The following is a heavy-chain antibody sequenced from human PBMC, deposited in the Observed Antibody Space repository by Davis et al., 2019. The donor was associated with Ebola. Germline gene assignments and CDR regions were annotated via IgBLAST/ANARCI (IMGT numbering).Heavy chain of an antibody. D-gene: IGHD3-22*01. CDR1: GFSLSTNGVG. Sequence: SGPTLVKPTQTLTLTCTFSGFSLSTNGVGVGWFRQPPGKALEWLALIYWDDDKRYSPSLKTRLTISKDTSKNQVVLTMTNMDPVDTATYYCARAYYYDSSGYLFDYWGQGTLVTVSS. CDR2: IYWDDDK. CDR3: ARAYYYDSSGYLFDY. J-gene: IGHJ4*02. V-gene: IGHV2-5*02.